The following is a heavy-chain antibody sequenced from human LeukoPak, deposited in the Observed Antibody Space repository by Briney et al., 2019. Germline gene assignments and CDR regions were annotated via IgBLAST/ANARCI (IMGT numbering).Heavy chain of an antibody. V-gene: IGHV4-34*01. CDR3: ARHNYYGSGTRAP. J-gene: IGHJ5*02. Sequence: SETLSLTCAVYGGSFSGYYWSWIRQPPGKGLEWIGEINHSGSTNYNPSLKSRVTISVDTSKNQFSLKLSSVTAADTAVYYCARHNYYGSGTRAPWGQGTLVTVSS. CDR1: GGSFSGYY. CDR2: INHSGST. D-gene: IGHD3-10*01.